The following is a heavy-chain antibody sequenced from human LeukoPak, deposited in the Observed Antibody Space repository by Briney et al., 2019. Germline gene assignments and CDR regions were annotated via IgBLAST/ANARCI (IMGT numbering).Heavy chain of an antibody. V-gene: IGHV3-30*18. J-gene: IGHJ4*02. CDR3: AKGEWAAAVDY. CDR2: ISYDGSNK. Sequence: GGSLRLSCAASGFTISSYGMHWVRQAPGKGLEWVAVISYDGSNKYYADSVKGRFTISRDNSKNTLYLQMNSLRAEDTAVYYCAKGEWAAAVDYWGQGTLVTVSS. CDR1: GFTISSYG. D-gene: IGHD6-13*01.